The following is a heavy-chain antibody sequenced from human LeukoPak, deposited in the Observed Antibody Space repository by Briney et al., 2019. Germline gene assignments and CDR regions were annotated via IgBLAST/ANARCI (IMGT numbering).Heavy chain of an antibody. CDR3: ASRIRGFVDY. Sequence: SETLSLTCTVSGGSISSYYWSWIRQPPGKGLEWIGHIYYSGSTNYNPSLKSRVTISVDTSKNQFSLKLSSVTAADTAVYYCASRIRGFVDYWGQGTLVTVSS. V-gene: IGHV4-59*12. CDR1: GGSISSYY. CDR2: IYYSGST. D-gene: IGHD2/OR15-2a*01. J-gene: IGHJ4*02.